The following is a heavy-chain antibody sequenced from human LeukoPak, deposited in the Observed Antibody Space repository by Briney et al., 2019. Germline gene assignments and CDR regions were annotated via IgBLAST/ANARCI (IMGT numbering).Heavy chain of an antibody. CDR1: GDSISLYY. J-gene: IGHJ3*02. D-gene: IGHD2-2*02. Sequence: SETLSLTCTGSGDSISLYYWSWLRQPPGKGLEWIGYIYYSGSTNYNPSPKSRATISVDTSKNQFSLKLSSVTAPDTAVYYCARQYTSDAFDIWGQGTMVTVSS. CDR2: IYYSGST. V-gene: IGHV4-59*08. CDR3: ARQYTSDAFDI.